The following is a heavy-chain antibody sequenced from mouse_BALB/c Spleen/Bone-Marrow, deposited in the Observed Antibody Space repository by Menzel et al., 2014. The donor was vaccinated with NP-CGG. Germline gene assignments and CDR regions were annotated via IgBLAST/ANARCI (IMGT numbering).Heavy chain of an antibody. Sequence: VKLQESGPELVRPGVSVKISCKGSGYTFTDYAMHWVKQSHAKSLEWIGVISTYSGNTNYNQKFKGKATMTVDESSSTAYMELARLTSEDSAIYYCARGDYGNWNYAMDYWGQGTSVTVSS. J-gene: IGHJ4*01. D-gene: IGHD2-1*01. CDR3: ARGDYGNWNYAMDY. CDR1: GYTFTDYA. CDR2: ISTYSGNT. V-gene: IGHV1-67*01.